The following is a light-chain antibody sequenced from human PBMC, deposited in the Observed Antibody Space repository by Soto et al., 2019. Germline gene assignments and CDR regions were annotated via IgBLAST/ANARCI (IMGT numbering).Light chain of an antibody. CDR1: ESVVSSY. J-gene: IGKJ1*01. CDR3: QQYDSWPRT. V-gene: IGKV3-20*01. Sequence: EIVLTQSPGTLSLSPGERATLSCRATESVVSSYLAWYQLKPGQAPRLLMYGASMRVTGIPDRFRGSGSGTEFTLTISSLQSEDFAVYHCQQYDSWPRTFGQGTKV. CDR2: GAS.